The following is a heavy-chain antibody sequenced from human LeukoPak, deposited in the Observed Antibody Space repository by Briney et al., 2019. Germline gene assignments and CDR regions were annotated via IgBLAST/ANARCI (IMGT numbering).Heavy chain of an antibody. V-gene: IGHV1-18*01. Sequence: ASAKVSCKASGYTFTSYDISWVRQAPGQGLEWMGWISAYNGNTNSAQKLQGRVTMTTDTSTSTAYMELRSLRSDDTAVYYCVVVVVAEDYWGQGTLVTVSS. J-gene: IGHJ4*02. CDR3: VVVVVAEDY. D-gene: IGHD2-15*01. CDR2: ISAYNGNT. CDR1: GYTFTSYD.